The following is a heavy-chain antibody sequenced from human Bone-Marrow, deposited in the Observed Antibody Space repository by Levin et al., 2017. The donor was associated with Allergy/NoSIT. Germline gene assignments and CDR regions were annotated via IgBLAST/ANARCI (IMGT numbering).Heavy chain of an antibody. D-gene: IGHD6-13*01. V-gene: IGHV2-26*01. CDR3: ARIVMLAAAHDKNWFDP. CDR1: GFSLSNARMG. J-gene: IGHJ5*02. CDR2: IFSNDEK. Sequence: SGPTLVKPTETLTLTCTVSGFSLSNARMGVSWIRQPPGKALEWLAHIFSNDEKSYSTSLKSRLTISKDTSKSQVVLTMTNMDPVDTATYYCARIVMLAAAHDKNWFDPWGQGTLVTVSS.